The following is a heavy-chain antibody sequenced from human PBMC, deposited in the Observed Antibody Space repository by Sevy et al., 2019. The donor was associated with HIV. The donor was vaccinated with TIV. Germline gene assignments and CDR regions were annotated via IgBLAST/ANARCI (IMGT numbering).Heavy chain of an antibody. J-gene: IGHJ5*02. CDR1: GFTFSNYE. Sequence: GGSPRLSCAASGFTFSNYEMNWVRQVPGKGLEWVSYISNSGSTMYYADSVKGRFTISRDNAKKSLYLQMNSLRVEDTAFYYCARNGGAYDKGFDPWGQGTLVTVSS. V-gene: IGHV3-48*03. CDR3: ARNGGAYDKGFDP. CDR2: ISNSGSTM. D-gene: IGHD3-22*01.